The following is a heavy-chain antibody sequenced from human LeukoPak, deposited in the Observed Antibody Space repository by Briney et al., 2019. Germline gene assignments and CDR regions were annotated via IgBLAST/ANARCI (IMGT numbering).Heavy chain of an antibody. CDR2: TSSSSSTI. Sequence: GGSLRLSCAASGFTFSSYSMNWVRQAPGKGLEWVSYTSSSSSTIYYADSVKGRFTISRDNAKNSLYLQMNSLRAEDTAVYYCARPKSGTFDYWGQGTLVTVSS. CDR1: GFTFSSYS. D-gene: IGHD3-10*01. J-gene: IGHJ4*02. CDR3: ARPKSGTFDY. V-gene: IGHV3-48*01.